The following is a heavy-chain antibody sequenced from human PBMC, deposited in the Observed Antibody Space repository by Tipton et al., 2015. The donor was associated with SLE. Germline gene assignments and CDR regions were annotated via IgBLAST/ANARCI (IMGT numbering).Heavy chain of an antibody. CDR2: ISGSGGST. V-gene: IGHV3-23*01. D-gene: IGHD3-22*01. Sequence: SLRLSCAASGFTFSSYAMSWVRQAPGKGLEWVSAISGSGGSTYYADSVKGRFTISRDNAKNSLYLQMNSLRAEDTAVYYCARDVGDSQGRYFDLWGRGTLVTVSS. CDR3: ARDVGDSQGRYFDL. J-gene: IGHJ2*01. CDR1: GFTFSSYA.